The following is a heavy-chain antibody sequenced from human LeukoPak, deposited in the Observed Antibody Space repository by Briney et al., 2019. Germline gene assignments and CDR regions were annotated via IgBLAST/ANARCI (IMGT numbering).Heavy chain of an antibody. Sequence: GESLKISCKGSGYSFTNYWIGWVRQMPGKGLEWMGIIYPGDSDTRYSPSFQGQVTISADKSISTAYLQWSSLKASDTAMYYCITGRSGSFYNPLDYRGQGTLVIVSS. CDR2: IYPGDSDT. CDR3: ITGRSGSFYNPLDY. CDR1: GYSFTNYW. V-gene: IGHV5-51*01. D-gene: IGHD3-10*01. J-gene: IGHJ4*02.